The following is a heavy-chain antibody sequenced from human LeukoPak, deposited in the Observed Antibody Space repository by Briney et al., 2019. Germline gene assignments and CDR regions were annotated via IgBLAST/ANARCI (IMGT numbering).Heavy chain of an antibody. Sequence: GGSLRLSCAASGFTFSNYNMNWVRQAPGKGLEWVSHINGYGSSITHADSVKGRFTISRDNAMNTLYLQMDSLRAEDTAVYYCAKGGKYHFDSWGQGTLVTVSS. J-gene: IGHJ4*02. CDR3: AKGGKYHFDS. V-gene: IGHV3-74*01. CDR1: GFTFSNYN. CDR2: INGYGSSI. D-gene: IGHD3-16*01.